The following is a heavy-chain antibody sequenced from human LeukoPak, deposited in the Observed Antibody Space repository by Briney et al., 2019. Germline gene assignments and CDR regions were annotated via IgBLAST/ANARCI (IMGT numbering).Heavy chain of an antibody. V-gene: IGHV1-2*02. CDR1: RYIFTGYY. J-gene: IGHJ4*02. CDR3: ATTLLRWYPFDY. D-gene: IGHD4-23*01. Sequence: APVKASCKASRYIFTGYYMHWVRQAPGQGLEGMGWINPYSGGTNYAQKFQGRVTMTRDTSISTAYMEPSRLRSDDTAVYYCATTLLRWYPFDYWGQGTLVTVSS. CDR2: INPYSGGT.